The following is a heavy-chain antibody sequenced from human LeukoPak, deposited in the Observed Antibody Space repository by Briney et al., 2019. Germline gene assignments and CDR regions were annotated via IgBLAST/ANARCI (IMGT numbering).Heavy chain of an antibody. D-gene: IGHD3-22*01. CDR2: IYYSGST. J-gene: IGHJ4*02. Sequence: PSETLSLTCAVSGGSISSGGYSWSWIRQPPGKGLEWIGYIYYSGSTYYNPSLKSRVTISVDTSKNQFSLKLSSVTAADTAVYYCARVIFGSGYYLDYWGQGTLVTVSS. V-gene: IGHV4-30-4*07. CDR3: ARVIFGSGYYLDY. CDR1: GGSISSGGYS.